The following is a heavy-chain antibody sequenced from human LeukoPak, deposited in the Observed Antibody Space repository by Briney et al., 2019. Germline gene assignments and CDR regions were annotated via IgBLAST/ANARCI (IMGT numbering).Heavy chain of an antibody. CDR3: AKGAHHTDNGLRDYYDSSGYPPVDY. V-gene: IGHV3-30*18. CDR2: ISYDGSNK. D-gene: IGHD3-22*01. Sequence: PGGSLRLSCAASGFTFSSYGMHWVRQAPGKGLEWVAVISYDGSNKYYADSVKGRFTISRDNSKNTLYLQMNSLRAEDTAVYYCAKGAHHTDNGLRDYYDSSGYPPVDYWGQETLVTVSS. CDR1: GFTFSSYG. J-gene: IGHJ4*02.